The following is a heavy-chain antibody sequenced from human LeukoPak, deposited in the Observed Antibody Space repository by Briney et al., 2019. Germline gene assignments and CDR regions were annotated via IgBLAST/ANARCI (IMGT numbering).Heavy chain of an antibody. CDR2: ISGSGATT. V-gene: IGHV3-23*01. Sequence: GGSLRLSCAAAGFTFSNYGMSWVRRAPGKGRQWVSVISGSGATTYYADSVRGRFTISRDNSKNILFLQMNSLRAEDTAVYYCAKGDTGVIRRYYFYFWGQGTLVTVSS. D-gene: IGHD5-18*01. CDR3: AKGDTGVIRRYYFYF. J-gene: IGHJ4*02. CDR1: GFTFSNYG.